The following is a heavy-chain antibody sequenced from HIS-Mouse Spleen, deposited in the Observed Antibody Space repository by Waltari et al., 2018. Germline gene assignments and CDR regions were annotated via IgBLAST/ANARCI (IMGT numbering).Heavy chain of an antibody. D-gene: IGHD3-3*01. CDR1: GGSISSGGYY. CDR3: ARSPYYDFWSGYSDNWFDP. V-gene: IGHV4-31*03. CDR2: IHYSGCT. Sequence: QVQLQESGPGLVKPSQTLSLTCTVSGGSISSGGYYWRWIRQHPGKGLEWIGYIHYSGCTYSNPSLKSRVTISVDTSKNQFSLKLSSVTAADTAVYYCARSPYYDFWSGYSDNWFDPWGQGTLVTVSS. J-gene: IGHJ5*02.